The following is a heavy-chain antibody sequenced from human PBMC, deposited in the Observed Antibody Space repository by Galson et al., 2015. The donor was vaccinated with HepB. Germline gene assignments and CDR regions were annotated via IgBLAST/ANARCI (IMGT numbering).Heavy chain of an antibody. Sequence: LRLSCAASGFTFSDAWMSWVRQAPGKALEWVGRIKGKTEGGTKDYAAPVKGRFTISRDDSKNTLYLQMNSLKTEDTAVYYCTTDRGYCSSSFCYWHRDYWGQGTLVIVSS. CDR2: IKGKTEGGTK. D-gene: IGHD2-2*01. CDR3: TTDRGYCSSSFCYWHRDY. CDR1: GFTFSDAW. V-gene: IGHV3-15*01. J-gene: IGHJ4*02.